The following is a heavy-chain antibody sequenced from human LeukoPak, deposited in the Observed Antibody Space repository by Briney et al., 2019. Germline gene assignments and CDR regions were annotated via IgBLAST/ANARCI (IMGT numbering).Heavy chain of an antibody. CDR3: ARLIVGATRYYYGMDV. V-gene: IGHV4-4*07. Sequence: SETLSLTCTVSGCSISSYYWSWIRQPAGKGLEWIGRIYTSGSTNYNPSLKSRVTMSVDTSKNQFSLKLSSVTAADTAVYYCARLIVGATRYYYGMDVWGQGTTVTVSS. CDR2: IYTSGST. D-gene: IGHD1-26*01. J-gene: IGHJ6*02. CDR1: GCSISSYY.